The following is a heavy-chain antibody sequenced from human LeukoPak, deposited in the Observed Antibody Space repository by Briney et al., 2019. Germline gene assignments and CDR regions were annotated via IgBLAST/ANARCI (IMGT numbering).Heavy chain of an antibody. CDR3: ARADFIDAGPYVIAP. CDR2: INTKTGRT. CDR1: GYTFTDYY. V-gene: IGHV1-2*02. D-gene: IGHD3-3*01. J-gene: IGHJ5*02. Sequence: ASVRVSCKTSGYTFTDYYIHWVRQAPGQGLEWMGWINTKTGRTSFARTFQGRVTLTRDPSITTVYMDMARLTSDDTAIYFCARADFIDAGPYVIAPWGQGTLVTVSS.